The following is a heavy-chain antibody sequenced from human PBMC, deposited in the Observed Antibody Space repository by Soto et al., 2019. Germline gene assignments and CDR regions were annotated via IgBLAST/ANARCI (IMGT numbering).Heavy chain of an antibody. D-gene: IGHD3-10*01. CDR2: IYYRGST. V-gene: IGHV4-59*01. CDR1: GGSISSYY. CDR3: ARDSGAFDY. Sequence: SETLSLTCTVSGGSISSYYWSWIRQPPGKGLEWIGYIYYRGSTNYNPSHKSKVTISVDTSKNLFSLKLSFLTVADTAVYYCARDSGAFDYWGQGTLVTVSS. J-gene: IGHJ4*02.